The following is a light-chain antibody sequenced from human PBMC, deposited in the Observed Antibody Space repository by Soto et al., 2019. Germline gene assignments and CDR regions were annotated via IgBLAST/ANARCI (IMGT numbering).Light chain of an antibody. CDR3: QQYGSSRWT. V-gene: IGKV3-20*01. J-gene: IGKJ1*01. Sequence: EIVLTQSPGTLSLSPGERATLSCRASQSVSSSYLAWYQQNRGQAPRLLIYGASSRAPAIPYRFGGSGAGTDFTLTISRLEPDDFAVYYCQQYGSSRWTFGQGTKVEIK. CDR1: QSVSSSY. CDR2: GAS.